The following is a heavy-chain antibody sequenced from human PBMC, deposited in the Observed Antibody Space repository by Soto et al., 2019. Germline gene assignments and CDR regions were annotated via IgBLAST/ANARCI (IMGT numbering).Heavy chain of an antibody. CDR1: GGSFSGYY. J-gene: IGHJ4*02. D-gene: IGHD3-3*01. CDR3: ARERPALEWLLSSLDDY. Sequence: SETLSLTCAVYGGSFSGYYWSWIRQPPGKGLEWIGEINHSGSTNYNPSLKSRVTISVDTSKNQFSLKLSSVTAADTAVYYCARERPALEWLLSSLDDYWGQGTLVTVSS. CDR2: INHSGST. V-gene: IGHV4-34*01.